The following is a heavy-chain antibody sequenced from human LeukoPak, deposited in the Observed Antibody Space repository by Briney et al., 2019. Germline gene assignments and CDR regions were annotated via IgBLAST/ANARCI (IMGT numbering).Heavy chain of an antibody. V-gene: IGHV1-69*13. CDR3: ARGSVVAYYMDV. Sequence: ASVKVSCKASGGTFSSYAISWVRQAPGQGLEWMGGIIPIFGTANYAQKFQGRVTITADESTSTAYMELSSLRSEDTAVYYCARGSVVAYYMDVWGKGTTVTVSS. CDR2: IIPIFGTA. CDR1: GGTFSSYA. J-gene: IGHJ6*03. D-gene: IGHD2-2*01.